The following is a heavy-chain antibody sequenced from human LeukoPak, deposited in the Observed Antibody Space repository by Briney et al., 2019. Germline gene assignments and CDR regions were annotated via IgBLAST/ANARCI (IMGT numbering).Heavy chain of an antibody. V-gene: IGHV4-39*01. J-gene: IGHJ6*02. CDR2: IYYSGST. CDR3: ARHYGSGSYLFYYGMDV. Sequence: SETLSLTCTVSGGSISSSKYYWGWIRQPPGKGLEWIGNIYYSGSTYYNPSLKSRVTVSFDTSKNQFSLKLNSVTAADTAVYYCARHYGSGSYLFYYGMDVWGQGTTVTVSS. D-gene: IGHD3-10*01. CDR1: GGSISSSKYY.